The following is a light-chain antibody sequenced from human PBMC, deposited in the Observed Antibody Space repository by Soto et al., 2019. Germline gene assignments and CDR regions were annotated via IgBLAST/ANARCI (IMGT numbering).Light chain of an antibody. CDR3: QQYGGSPSIT. CDR2: GAS. V-gene: IGKV3-20*01. CDR1: QTLSSSY. Sequence: IVLTQSPGTLSLSPGERATLSCRASQTLSSSYLAWYQQKPGQAPRLLIYGASGRATDIPDRFSGSGSGTDFTLTISRVEPEDFAVYFCQQYGGSPSITFGQGTRLDIK. J-gene: IGKJ5*01.